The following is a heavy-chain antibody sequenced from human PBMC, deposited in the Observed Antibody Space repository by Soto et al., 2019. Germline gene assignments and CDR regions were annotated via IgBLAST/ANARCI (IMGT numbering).Heavy chain of an antibody. CDR3: ARIGAGTSGYYYGMDV. V-gene: IGHV2-70*01. CDR2: IDWDDDK. D-gene: IGHD6-19*01. J-gene: IGHJ6*02. CDR1: GFSLSTSGMC. Sequence: PTLVNPTQTLTLTCTFSGFSLSTSGMCVSWIRQPPGKALEWLALIDWDDDKYYSTSLKTRLTISKDTSKNQVVLTMTNMDPVDTATYYCARIGAGTSGYYYGMDVWGQGTTVTVSS.